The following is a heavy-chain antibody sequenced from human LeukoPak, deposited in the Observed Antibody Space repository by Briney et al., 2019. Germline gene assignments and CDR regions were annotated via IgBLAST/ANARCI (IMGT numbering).Heavy chain of an antibody. V-gene: IGHV7-4-1*02. D-gene: IGHD1-7*01. J-gene: IGHJ1*01. CDR3: ARDYALTLGTTTYFQH. CDR1: GCIFDIYA. CDR2: INTNTENP. Sequence: ASVKVSCKASGCIFDIYALIWVRQAPGQGLELMGWINTNTENPTYAQGFTGRFVFSLDTSVSTAYLQISSLKAEDTAVYYCARDYALTLGTTTYFQHWGQGTLVTVSS.